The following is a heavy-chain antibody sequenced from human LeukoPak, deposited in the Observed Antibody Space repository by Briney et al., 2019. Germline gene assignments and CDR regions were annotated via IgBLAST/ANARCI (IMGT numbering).Heavy chain of an antibody. V-gene: IGHV3-53*01. Sequence: GGPLRLSCAASGFTFGSYSMSWVRQAPGKGLEWVSFIYSDNTHYSDSVKGRFTISRDNSKNTLYLQMNSLRAEDTAVYYCARRAGAYSHPYDYWGQGTLVTVS. D-gene: IGHD4/OR15-4a*01. CDR1: GFTFGSYS. CDR2: IYSDNT. CDR3: ARRAGAYSHPYDY. J-gene: IGHJ4*02.